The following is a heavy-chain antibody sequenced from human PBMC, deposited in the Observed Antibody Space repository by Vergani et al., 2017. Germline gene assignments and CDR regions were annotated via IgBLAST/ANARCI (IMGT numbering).Heavy chain of an antibody. CDR2: IYYSGST. V-gene: IGHV4-39*01. J-gene: IGHJ6*02. CDR3: ARTYDFWSGYLYFHYYYGMDV. D-gene: IGHD3-3*01. CDR1: GGSISSYY. Sequence: QVQLQESGPGLVKPSETLSLTCTVSGGSISSYYWGWIRQPPGKGLEWIGSIYYSGSTYYNPSLKSRVTISIDTSKNQFSLKLSSVTAADTAVYYCARTYDFWSGYLYFHYYYGMDVWGQGTTVTVSS.